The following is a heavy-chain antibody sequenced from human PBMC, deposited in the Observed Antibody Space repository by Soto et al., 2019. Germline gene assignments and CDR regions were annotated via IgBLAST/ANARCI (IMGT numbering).Heavy chain of an antibody. Sequence: QVQLVQSGAEVKKPGSSVKVSCKASGGTFSSYAISWVPQAPGQGLEWMGGIIPIFGTANYAQKFQGRVTITADESTSTAYMELSSLRSEDTAVYYCARGPYGDYGARYYGMDVWGQGTTVTVSS. CDR2: IIPIFGTA. CDR3: ARGPYGDYGARYYGMDV. J-gene: IGHJ6*02. V-gene: IGHV1-69*12. D-gene: IGHD4-17*01. CDR1: GGTFSSYA.